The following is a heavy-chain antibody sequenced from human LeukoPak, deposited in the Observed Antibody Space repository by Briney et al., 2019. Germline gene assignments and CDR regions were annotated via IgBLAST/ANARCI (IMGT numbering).Heavy chain of an antibody. CDR3: AREEGSSGRYYFYYYMDV. Sequence: GGSLRLSCAASGFTFSSYEMNWVRQAPGKGLEWISYISLSTSTIYYADSVKGRFTISRDNARNSLYLQMNSLRAEDTAVYYCAREEGSSGRYYFYYYMDVWGKGTTVTVSS. J-gene: IGHJ6*03. CDR2: ISLSTSTI. V-gene: IGHV3-48*03. CDR1: GFTFSSYE. D-gene: IGHD3-22*01.